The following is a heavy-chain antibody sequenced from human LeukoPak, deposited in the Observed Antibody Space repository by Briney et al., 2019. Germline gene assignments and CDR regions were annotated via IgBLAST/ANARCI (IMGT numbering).Heavy chain of an antibody. Sequence: GESLKISCKGSGYSFTSYWIGWVRQMPGKGLEWMGIIYPGDSDTRCSPSFQGQVTISADKSISTAYLQWSSLKASDTAMYYCARIRDYYGSGSYYNLNPAFDYWGQGTLVTVSS. CDR1: GYSFTSYW. CDR3: ARIRDYYGSGSYYNLNPAFDY. V-gene: IGHV5-51*01. CDR2: IYPGDSDT. D-gene: IGHD3-10*01. J-gene: IGHJ4*02.